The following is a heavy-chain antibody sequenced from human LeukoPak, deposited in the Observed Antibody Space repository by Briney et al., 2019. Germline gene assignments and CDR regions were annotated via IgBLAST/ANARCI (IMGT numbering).Heavy chain of an antibody. Sequence: GGSLRLSCAASGFTFSDYYMSWIRQAPGKGLEWVSYISGSGSTIYYADSVKGRFTISRDNAKNSLYLQMNSLRAEDTAVYYCARAPTAMAPDYFDYWGEGTLVTVSS. J-gene: IGHJ4*02. CDR1: GFTFSDYY. CDR2: ISGSGSTI. CDR3: ARAPTAMAPDYFDY. D-gene: IGHD5-18*01. V-gene: IGHV3-11*04.